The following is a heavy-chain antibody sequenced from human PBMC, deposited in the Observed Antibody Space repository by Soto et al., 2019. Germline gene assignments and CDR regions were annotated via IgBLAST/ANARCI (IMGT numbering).Heavy chain of an antibody. CDR1: GFSFSSYA. CDR3: ARWSYLDY. Sequence: GGSLRLSCAASGFSFSSYAMSWVRQAPGKGLEWVSTISGSDGKTFYADSVKGRFSISRDTSKNTLYLQMDSLRADDTAVYYCARWSYLDYWGQGTRVTVSS. D-gene: IGHD3-3*01. CDR2: ISGSDGKT. J-gene: IGHJ4*02. V-gene: IGHV3-23*01.